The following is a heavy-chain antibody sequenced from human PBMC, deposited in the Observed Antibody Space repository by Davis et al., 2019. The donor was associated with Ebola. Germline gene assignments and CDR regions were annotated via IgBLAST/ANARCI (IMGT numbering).Heavy chain of an antibody. CDR1: GFTFSSYW. J-gene: IGHJ6*02. CDR3: TQDLYSSSWYRHYYYGMDV. V-gene: IGHV3-7*03. Sequence: GGSLRLSCAASGFTFSSYWMSWVRQAPGKGLEWVANIKQDGSEKYYVDSVKGRFTISRDNAKNSLYLQMNSLKTEDTAVYYCTQDLYSSSWYRHYYYGMDVWGQGTTVTVSS. D-gene: IGHD6-13*01. CDR2: IKQDGSEK.